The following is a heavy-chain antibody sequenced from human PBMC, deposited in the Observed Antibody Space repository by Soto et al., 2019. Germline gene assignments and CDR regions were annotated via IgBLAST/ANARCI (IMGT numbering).Heavy chain of an antibody. Sequence: QMQLVQSGPEVKKPGTSVKVSCKASGFTFTSSAVQWVRQARGQRREWIGWIVVGSGNTNYAQKFQERVTITRDMSTSTAYMELSSLRSEDTAVYYCAARSPGITIFGVVIDAFDIWGQGTMVTVSS. CDR2: IVVGSGNT. J-gene: IGHJ3*02. V-gene: IGHV1-58*01. D-gene: IGHD3-3*01. CDR3: AARSPGITIFGVVIDAFDI. CDR1: GFTFTSSA.